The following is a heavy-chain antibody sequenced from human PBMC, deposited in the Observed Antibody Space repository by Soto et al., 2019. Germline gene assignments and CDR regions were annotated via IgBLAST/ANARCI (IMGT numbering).Heavy chain of an antibody. CDR2: INAGNGNT. J-gene: IGHJ4*02. V-gene: IGHV1-3*05. CDR3: ARSIVVVTALDY. D-gene: IGHD2-21*02. CDR1: GYNFTSYA. Sequence: QVQLVQSGAEEKKPGASVKVSCKASGYNFTSYAMHWVRQAPGQRLEWMGWINAGNGNTKYSQKFQGRVTITRDTSASTAYMELSSLRSEDTAVDYCARSIVVVTALDYWGQGPLVTVA.